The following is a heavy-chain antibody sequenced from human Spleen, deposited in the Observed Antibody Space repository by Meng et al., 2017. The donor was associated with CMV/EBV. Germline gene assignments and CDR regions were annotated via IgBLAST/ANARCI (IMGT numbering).Heavy chain of an antibody. CDR3: ARGYDFWSGYYTGICWFDP. CDR2: INHSGST. J-gene: IGHJ5*02. D-gene: IGHD3-3*01. Sequence: SFSGYYWSWIRQPPGKGLEWIGEINHSGSTNYNPSLKSRVTISVDTSKNQFSLKLSSVTAADTAVYYCARGYDFWSGYYTGICWFDPWGQGTPVTVSS. V-gene: IGHV4-34*01. CDR1: SFSGYY.